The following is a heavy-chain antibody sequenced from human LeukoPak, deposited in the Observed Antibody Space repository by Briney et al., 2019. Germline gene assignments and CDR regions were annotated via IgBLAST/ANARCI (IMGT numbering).Heavy chain of an antibody. CDR2: IIPIFGTA. V-gene: IGHV1-69*01. J-gene: IGHJ6*03. D-gene: IGHD6-19*01. Sequence: ASVKVSCKASGGTLSSYAISWVRQATGQGLEWMGGIIPIFGTANYAQKFQGRVTITADESTSTAYMELSSLRSEDTAVYYCARGMAGRNYYYYMDVWGKGTTVTVSS. CDR1: GGTLSSYA. CDR3: ARGMAGRNYYYYMDV.